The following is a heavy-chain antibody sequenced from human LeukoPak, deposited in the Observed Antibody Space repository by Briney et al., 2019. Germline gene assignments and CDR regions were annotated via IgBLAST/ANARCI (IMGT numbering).Heavy chain of an antibody. CDR2: IYYSGST. V-gene: IGHV4-59*08. CDR3: ARRYCGAGSCYASFDY. D-gene: IGHD2-15*01. Sequence: PSETLSLTCTVSGGSISSYYWSWIRQPPGKELEWLGYIYYSGSTNYSPSLKSRVTMSVDTSKNQFSLELSSVTAADTAVYYCARRYCGAGSCYASFDYWGQGTLVTVSS. J-gene: IGHJ4*02. CDR1: GGSISSYY.